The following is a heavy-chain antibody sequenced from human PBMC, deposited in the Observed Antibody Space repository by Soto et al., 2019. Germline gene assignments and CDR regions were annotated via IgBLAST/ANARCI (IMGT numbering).Heavy chain of an antibody. D-gene: IGHD4-4*01. J-gene: IGHJ6*03. V-gene: IGHV1-18*01. CDR1: GYTFTSYG. CDR2: ISAYNGNT. Sequence: ASVKVSCKASGYTFTSYGISWVRQAPGQGLEWMGWISAYNGNTNYAQKLQGRVTMTTDTSTSTAYMELRSLRSDDTAVYYCARVVYTSRRYYYYMDVWGKGTTVTVSS. CDR3: ARVVYTSRRYYYYMDV.